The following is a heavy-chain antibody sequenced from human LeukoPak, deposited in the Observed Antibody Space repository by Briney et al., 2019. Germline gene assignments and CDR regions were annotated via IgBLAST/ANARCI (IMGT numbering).Heavy chain of an antibody. Sequence: SETLSLTCTVSGGSISTYYWTWIRQPPGKGLEWIGYVYYSGSTNYNPSLKSRVTISVDTSKNQFSLKLNSVTAADTAVYYCATIRYYYGSGVMGWFDPWGQGTLVTVSS. CDR2: VYYSGST. CDR3: ATIRYYYGSGVMGWFDP. CDR1: GGSISTYY. J-gene: IGHJ5*02. D-gene: IGHD3-10*01. V-gene: IGHV4-59*08.